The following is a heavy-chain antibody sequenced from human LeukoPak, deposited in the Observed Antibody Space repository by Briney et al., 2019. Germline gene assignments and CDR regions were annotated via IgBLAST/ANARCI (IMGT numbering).Heavy chain of an antibody. J-gene: IGHJ4*02. Sequence: SLRXSCAASGFTFSSYGMHWVRQAPGKGLEWVAVIWYDGSNKYYADSVKGRFPISRDNSNNTLYLQMNSLRAEDTAVYYCARSIAIDYWGQGTLVTVSS. CDR2: IWYDGSNK. V-gene: IGHV3-33*01. CDR3: ARSIAIDY. CDR1: GFTFSSYG. D-gene: IGHD6-6*01.